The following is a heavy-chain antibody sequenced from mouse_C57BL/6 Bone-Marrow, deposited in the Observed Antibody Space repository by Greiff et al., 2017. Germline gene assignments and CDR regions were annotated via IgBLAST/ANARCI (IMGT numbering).Heavy chain of an antibody. V-gene: IGHV3-6*01. CDR1: GYSITSGYY. D-gene: IGHD3-2*02. CDR2: ISYDGSN. J-gene: IGHJ4*01. Sequence: EVKLVESGPGLVKPSQSLSLTCSVTGYSITSGYYWNWIRQFPGNKLEWMGYISYDGSNNYNPSLKNRISITRDTSKNQFFLKLNSVTTEDTATYYCAKDSSGLFYAIDYWGQGTSVTVSS. CDR3: AKDSSGLFYAIDY.